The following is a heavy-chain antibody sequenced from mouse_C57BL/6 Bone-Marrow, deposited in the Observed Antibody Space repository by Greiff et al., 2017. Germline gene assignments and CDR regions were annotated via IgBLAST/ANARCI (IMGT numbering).Heavy chain of an antibody. V-gene: IGHV1-69*01. D-gene: IGHD2-4*01. CDR2: IDPSDSYT. Sequence: VQLQQPGAELVMPGASVKLSCKASGYTFTSYWMHWVKQRPGQGLEWIGEIDPSDSYTNYNQKFKGKSTLTVDKSSSTAYMHLSSLTSEDSAVYYCARLYYDYPWFAYWGQGTLVTVSA. J-gene: IGHJ3*01. CDR1: GYTFTSYW. CDR3: ARLYYDYPWFAY.